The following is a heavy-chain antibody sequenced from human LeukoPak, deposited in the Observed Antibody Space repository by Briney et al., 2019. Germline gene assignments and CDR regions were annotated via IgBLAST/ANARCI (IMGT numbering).Heavy chain of an antibody. CDR1: GYSFTSYW. CDR3: ARQSYDSSGGFDY. Sequence: GESLKISCQGSGYSFTSYWIGWVRQLPGKGLEWMGIIYPGDSDTRYSPSFQGQVTISADKSISTAYLPWSSLKASDTAMYYCARQSYDSSGGFDYWGQGTLVTVSS. J-gene: IGHJ4*02. CDR2: IYPGDSDT. V-gene: IGHV5-51*01. D-gene: IGHD3-22*01.